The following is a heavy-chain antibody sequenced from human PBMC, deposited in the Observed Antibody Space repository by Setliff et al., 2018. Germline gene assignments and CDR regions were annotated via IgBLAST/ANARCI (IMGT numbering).Heavy chain of an antibody. V-gene: IGHV3-23*01. Sequence: GSLRLSCAASGFTFNTYAMSWVRQPPGKGLEWVSSISDTALGIYYADSVRGRFTISRDNSKKTLYLQMNSLRAEDTAIYYCVKDVVGYSSTWPKRDYFDYWGQGALVTVSS. CDR3: VKDVVGYSSTWPKRDYFDY. D-gene: IGHD6-13*01. CDR2: ISDTALGI. CDR1: GFTFNTYA. J-gene: IGHJ4*02.